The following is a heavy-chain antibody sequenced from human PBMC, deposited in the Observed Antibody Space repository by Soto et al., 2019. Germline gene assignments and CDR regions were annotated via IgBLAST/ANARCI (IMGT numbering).Heavy chain of an antibody. Sequence: EVQLVESGGGLVQPGGSLRLSCAASGFKFRSYAMARVRQAPGKGLEWVSGIRESGGATNYADSVRGRFTISRDNSRNTMDLLMNNLRAEDTAVYYCAKDRATIFGVVWKYGMDVWGQGTTVSVSS. D-gene: IGHD3-3*01. CDR2: IRESGGAT. CDR3: AKDRATIFGVVWKYGMDV. V-gene: IGHV3-23*04. CDR1: GFKFRSYA. J-gene: IGHJ6*02.